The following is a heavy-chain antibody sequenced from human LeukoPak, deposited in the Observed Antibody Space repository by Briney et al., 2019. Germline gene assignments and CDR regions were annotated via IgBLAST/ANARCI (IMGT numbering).Heavy chain of an antibody. J-gene: IGHJ3*02. Sequence: GGSLRHSCAASGFTFDDHAMHWVRQAPGKGLEWVSGISWNSGSIGYADSVKGRFTISRDNAKNSLYLQMNSLRAEDTALYYCAKETYNWNDVGAFDIWGQGTMVTVSS. CDR1: GFTFDDHA. CDR2: ISWNSGSI. D-gene: IGHD1-1*01. CDR3: AKETYNWNDVGAFDI. V-gene: IGHV3-9*01.